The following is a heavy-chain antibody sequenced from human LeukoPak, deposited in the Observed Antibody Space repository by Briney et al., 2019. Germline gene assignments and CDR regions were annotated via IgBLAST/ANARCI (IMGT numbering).Heavy chain of an antibody. Sequence: PGGSLRLSCAASGFTFSDSYMSWIRQAPGKGLEWVSYISSSGSTIYYADSVKGRFTISRDNAKNSLYLQMNSLRAEDTALYYCARVSSHSSGYVDYWGQGSLVSVSS. CDR3: ARVSSHSSGYVDY. J-gene: IGHJ4*02. CDR1: GFTFSDSY. CDR2: ISSSGSTI. V-gene: IGHV3-11*01. D-gene: IGHD3-22*01.